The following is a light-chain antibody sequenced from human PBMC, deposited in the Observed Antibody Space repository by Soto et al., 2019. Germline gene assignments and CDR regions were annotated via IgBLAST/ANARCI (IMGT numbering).Light chain of an antibody. J-gene: IGLJ2*01. Sequence: SYELTQTLSVSVAPGQTASITCGGNNIGSKNVHWYQQKPGQAPVLVIYRGNNRPSGIPERFSGSNSGNTATLTIIRAQVGDEAVYYCQVREIFGGGTKLTVL. CDR3: QVREI. V-gene: IGLV3-9*01. CDR1: NIGSKN. CDR2: RGN.